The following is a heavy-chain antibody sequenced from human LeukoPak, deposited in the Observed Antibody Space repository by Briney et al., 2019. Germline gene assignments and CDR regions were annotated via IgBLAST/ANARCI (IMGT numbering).Heavy chain of an antibody. Sequence: PGGSLRLSCAASGFTFSSYSMNWVRQAPGKGLEWVANIKQDGSEKYYVDSVKGRFTISRDNSKNTLYLQMNSLRAEDTAVYYCAKDPQTMIVVATIDYWGQGTLVTVSS. CDR3: AKDPQTMIVVATIDY. D-gene: IGHD3-22*01. CDR2: IKQDGSEK. V-gene: IGHV3-7*03. CDR1: GFTFSSYS. J-gene: IGHJ4*02.